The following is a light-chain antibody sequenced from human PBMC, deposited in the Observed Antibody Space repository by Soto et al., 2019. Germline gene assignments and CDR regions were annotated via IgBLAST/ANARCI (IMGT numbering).Light chain of an antibody. Sequence: DIQMTQSPSSLSASVGDRVTITCRASQSISSYLNWYQQKPGKAPKLLIYAASSLQSGVPSRFSGSGSGTDFTLTISSLQPEDSATYYCQQSYSTPTFGQGTTVDIK. CDR2: AAS. V-gene: IGKV1-39*01. CDR1: QSISSY. CDR3: QQSYSTPT. J-gene: IGKJ1*01.